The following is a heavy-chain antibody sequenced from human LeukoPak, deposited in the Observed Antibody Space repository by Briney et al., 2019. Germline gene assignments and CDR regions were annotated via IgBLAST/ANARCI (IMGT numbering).Heavy chain of an antibody. D-gene: IGHD6-19*01. Sequence: PGGSLRLSCAASGFTFSSYWMSWVRQAPGKGLEWVANIKQDGSEKYYVDSVKGRFTISRDNAKNSLYLQMNSLRAEDTAVYYCARIAVAGPFWFDPWGQGTLVTVSS. CDR2: IKQDGSEK. CDR1: GFTFSSYW. V-gene: IGHV3-7*01. J-gene: IGHJ5*02. CDR3: ARIAVAGPFWFDP.